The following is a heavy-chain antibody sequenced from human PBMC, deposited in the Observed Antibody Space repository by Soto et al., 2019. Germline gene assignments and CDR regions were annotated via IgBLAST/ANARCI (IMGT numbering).Heavy chain of an antibody. J-gene: IGHJ3*02. CDR2: ISSSSSYI. CDR3: ARDLHDILTGYYRADAFDI. CDR1: GFTFSSYS. Sequence: EVQLVESGGGLVKPGGSLRLSCAASGFTFSSYSMNWVRQAPGKGLEWVSSISSSSSYIYYADSVQGRFTISRDNAKNSLYLQMNSLRAEDTAVYYCARDLHDILTGYYRADAFDIWGQGTMVTVSS. D-gene: IGHD3-9*01. V-gene: IGHV3-21*01.